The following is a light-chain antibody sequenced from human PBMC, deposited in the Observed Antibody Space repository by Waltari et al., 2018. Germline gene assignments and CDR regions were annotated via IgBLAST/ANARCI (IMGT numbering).Light chain of an antibody. CDR3: QQLNNYPPLT. V-gene: IGKV1-9*01. CDR1: QGIRSY. Sequence: QLPPSPTSPSTSVGGRVPITCPASQGIRSYLAWYQQKPGKAPNLLIYAASTLQSGVPSRFSGSGSGTDFTLTISSLQPEDFATYYCQQLNNYPPLTFGGGTKVEIK. J-gene: IGKJ4*01. CDR2: AAS.